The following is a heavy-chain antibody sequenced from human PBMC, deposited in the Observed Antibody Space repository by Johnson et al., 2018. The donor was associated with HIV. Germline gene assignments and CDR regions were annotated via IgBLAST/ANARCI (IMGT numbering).Heavy chain of an antibody. D-gene: IGHD6-6*01. CDR2: IYSGGST. CDR3: ARGNSVAARIGAFDI. Sequence: VQLVESGGGLIQPGGSLRLSCAASGFTVSSNYMSWVRQAPGKGLEWVSVIYSGGSTYYADSVKGRFTISRDNSKNTLYLQMNSLRAEDTALYYCARGNSVAARIGAFDIWGQGTMVTVSS. V-gene: IGHV3-66*01. CDR1: GFTVSSNY. J-gene: IGHJ3*02.